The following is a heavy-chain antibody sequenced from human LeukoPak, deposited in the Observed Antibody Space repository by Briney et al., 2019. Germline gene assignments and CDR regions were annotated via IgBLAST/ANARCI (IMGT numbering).Heavy chain of an antibody. D-gene: IGHD1-1*01. Sequence: ASVRVSCKASGYSFTAYYIHWVRQAPGQGLEWMGWINPNSGDTNYAQNFQGRVTMTRDTSISTAYMELSRLKSDDTALYYCARDMGTGRAFDIWGQGTKVTVSS. CDR3: ARDMGTGRAFDI. CDR1: GYSFTAYY. J-gene: IGHJ3*02. CDR2: INPNSGDT. V-gene: IGHV1-2*02.